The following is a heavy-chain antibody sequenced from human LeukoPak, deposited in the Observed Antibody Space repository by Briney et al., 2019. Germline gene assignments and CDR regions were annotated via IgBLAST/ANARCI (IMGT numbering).Heavy chain of an antibody. CDR2: IDPSDSYT. D-gene: IGHD2-15*01. Sequence: GESLKISCKGSGYSFTSYWISWVRQTPGKGLEWMGRIDPSDSYTNYSPSFQGHVTISADKSISTAYLQWSSLKASDTAMYYCARLKACSGGSCYSFDYWGQGTLVTVSS. CDR1: GYSFTSYW. V-gene: IGHV5-10-1*01. CDR3: ARLKACSGGSCYSFDY. J-gene: IGHJ4*02.